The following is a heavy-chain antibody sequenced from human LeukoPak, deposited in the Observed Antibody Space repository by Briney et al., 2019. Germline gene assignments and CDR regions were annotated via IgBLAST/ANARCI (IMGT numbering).Heavy chain of an antibody. J-gene: IGHJ6*02. CDR1: GYTFTSYD. CDR2: MNPNSGNT. CDR3: ARDLVVPAANYYYGMDV. Sequence: ASVKVSCKASGYTFTSYDINWVRQVTGQGLEWMGWMNPNSGNTGYAQKFQGRVTMTRNTSISTAYMELSRLRSDDTAVYYCARDLVVPAANYYYGMDVWGQGTTVTVSS. D-gene: IGHD2-2*01. V-gene: IGHV1-8*01.